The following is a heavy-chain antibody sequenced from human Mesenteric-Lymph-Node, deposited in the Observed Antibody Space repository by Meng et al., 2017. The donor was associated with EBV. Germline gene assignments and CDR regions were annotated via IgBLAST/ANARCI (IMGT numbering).Heavy chain of an antibody. CDR3: AHSPLYQYDPRWFHP. V-gene: IGHV2-5*02. Sequence: QITFKESGPPLVKPTQTLTLTSTFSGFSLTTSGVGVGWIRQPPGKALEWLALIYWDDDKRYSSSLESRLTITQDTSKNQVVLTMTNMDPVDTATYYCAHSPLYQYDPRWFHPWGPGTLVTVSS. J-gene: IGHJ5*02. CDR2: IYWDDDK. D-gene: IGHD3-22*01. CDR1: GFSLTTSGVG.